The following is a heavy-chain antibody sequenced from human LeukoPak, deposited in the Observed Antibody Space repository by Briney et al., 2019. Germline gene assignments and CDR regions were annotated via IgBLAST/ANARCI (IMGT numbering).Heavy chain of an antibody. CDR3: AKPGHYYDSSGYYGFDY. D-gene: IGHD3-22*01. V-gene: IGHV3-30-3*02. J-gene: IGHJ4*02. CDR1: GFTFSSYA. CDR2: ISYDGSNK. Sequence: GGSLRLSCAASGFTFSSYAMHWVRQAPGKGLEWVAVISYDGSNKYYADSVKGRFTISRDNSKNTLYLQMNSLRAEDTAVYYCAKPGHYYDSSGYYGFDYWGQGTLVTVSS.